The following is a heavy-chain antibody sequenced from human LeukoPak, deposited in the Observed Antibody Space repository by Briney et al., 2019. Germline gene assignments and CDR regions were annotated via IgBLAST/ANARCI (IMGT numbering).Heavy chain of an antibody. CDR2: IYHSGST. CDR3: ARGHYDFWSGYYKGGSWFDP. J-gene: IGHJ5*02. CDR1: GGSISSGGYY. D-gene: IGHD3-3*01. V-gene: IGHV4-30-2*01. Sequence: SETLSLTCTVSGGSISSGGYYWSWIRQPPGKGLEWIGYIYHSGSTYYNPSLKSRVTISVDRSKNQFSLKLGSVTAADTAVYYCARGHYDFWSGYYKGGSWFDPWGQGTLVTVSS.